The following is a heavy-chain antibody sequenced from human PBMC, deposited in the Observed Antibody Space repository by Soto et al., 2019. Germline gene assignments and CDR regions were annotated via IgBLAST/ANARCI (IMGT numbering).Heavy chain of an antibody. CDR1: GGSISGYY. CDR3: ARRWGYSFDY. Sequence: PSETLSLTCTVSGGSISGYYWSWIRQPPGKGLEWIGYIYYSGSTNYNPSLKSRVTISVDTSKNQFSLKLSSVTAADTAVYYCARRWGYSFDYWGQGTLVTVSS. CDR2: IYYSGST. D-gene: IGHD7-27*01. J-gene: IGHJ4*02. V-gene: IGHV4-59*08.